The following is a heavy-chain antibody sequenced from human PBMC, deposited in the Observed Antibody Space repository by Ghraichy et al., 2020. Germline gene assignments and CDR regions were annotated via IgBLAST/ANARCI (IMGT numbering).Heavy chain of an antibody. CDR1: GLTFSNYA. CDR2: ISGSGGDT. CDR3: ANRAANWGFHEH. J-gene: IGHJ1*01. D-gene: IGHD7-27*01. V-gene: IGHV3-23*01. Sequence: GGSLRLSCAASGLTFSNYAMSWVRQAPGKGLEWVSTISGSGGDTYYADSVKGRFTISRDNSKNTLYLQMHSLRVEDTAVYYCANRAANWGFHEHWGQGTLVTASS.